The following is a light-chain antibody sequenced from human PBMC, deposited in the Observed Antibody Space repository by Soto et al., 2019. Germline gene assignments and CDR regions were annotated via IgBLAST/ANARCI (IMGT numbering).Light chain of an antibody. V-gene: IGKV1-5*01. Sequence: GDSVTITCRASQSISSWLAWYQQKPGKAPKPLIYDASSLESGVPSRFSGSGSGTEFTLTISSLQPDDFATYYCQQYNSYPLTFGGGTKVDIK. J-gene: IGKJ4*01. CDR1: QSISSW. CDR3: QQYNSYPLT. CDR2: DAS.